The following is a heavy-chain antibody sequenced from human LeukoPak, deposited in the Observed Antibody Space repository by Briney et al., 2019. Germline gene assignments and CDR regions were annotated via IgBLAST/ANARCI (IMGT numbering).Heavy chain of an antibody. V-gene: IGHV4-61*02. J-gene: IGHJ4*02. CDR2: IYTSGST. Sequence: SETLSLTCTVSGGSISSGSYYWSWIRQPAGKGLEWIGRIYTSGSTNYNPSLRSRVTISVDTSKNQFSLKLSSVTAADTAVYYCARDGEWLPLDYWGQGTLVTVSS. D-gene: IGHD3-3*01. CDR3: ARDGEWLPLDY. CDR1: GGSISSGSYY.